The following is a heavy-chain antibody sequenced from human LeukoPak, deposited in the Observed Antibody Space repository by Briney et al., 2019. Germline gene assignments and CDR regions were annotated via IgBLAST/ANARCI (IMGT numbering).Heavy chain of an antibody. CDR2: ISAYNGNT. CDR1: GYIFTDCY. J-gene: IGHJ6*02. CDR3: ARIFNRVWFGELAIPLDYYYYGMDV. D-gene: IGHD3-10*01. Sequence: ASVKVSCKTSGYIFTDCYVHWVRQAPGQGLEWMGWISAYNGNTNYAQKLQGRVTMTTDTSTSTAYMELRSLRSDDTAVYYCARIFNRVWFGELAIPLDYYYYGMDVWGQGTTVTVSS. V-gene: IGHV1-18*04.